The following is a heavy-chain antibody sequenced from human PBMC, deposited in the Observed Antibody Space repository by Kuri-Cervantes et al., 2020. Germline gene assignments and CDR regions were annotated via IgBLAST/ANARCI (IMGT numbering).Heavy chain of an antibody. CDR1: GDSVSSNSAA. V-gene: IGHV6-1*01. D-gene: IGHD3-22*01. CDR3: ARGLDYYDSSGYYPKY. CDR2: TYYRSKWYN. J-gene: IGHJ4*02. Sequence: SQTLSLTCAISGDSVSSNSAAWNWIRQSPSRGLEWLGRTYYRSKWYNDYAVSVKSRITINPDTSKNQFSLQLNSVAPEDTAVYYCARGLDYYDSSGYYPKYWGQGTLVTVSS.